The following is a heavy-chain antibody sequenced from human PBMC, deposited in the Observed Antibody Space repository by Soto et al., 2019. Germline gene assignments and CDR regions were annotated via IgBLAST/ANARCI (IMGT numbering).Heavy chain of an antibody. J-gene: IGHJ6*02. CDR2: ISGSGGST. V-gene: IGHV3-23*01. CDR1: GFTFSSYA. D-gene: IGHD2-2*01. Sequence: GGSLRLSCAASGFTFSSYAMSWVRQAPGKGLEWVSAISGSGGSTYYADSVKGRFTISRDNSKNTLYLQMNSLRAEDTAVYYCAKVSDIVVVPAEDYYYGMDVWGQGTTVTVSS. CDR3: AKVSDIVVVPAEDYYYGMDV.